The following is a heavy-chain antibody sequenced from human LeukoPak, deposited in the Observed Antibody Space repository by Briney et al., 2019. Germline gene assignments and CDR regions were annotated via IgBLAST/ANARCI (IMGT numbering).Heavy chain of an antibody. D-gene: IGHD6-6*01. J-gene: IGHJ4*02. CDR1: GFDFNDYW. Sequence: GRSLRLSCAASGFDFNDYWMSWVRQAPGKGLGWLSIISYNSGFIDYADAVKGRFTISRDNAQNSLYLQLNSLRAEDTAFYFCAKVVGKYTRGFSFDCCGQGTLVTVSS. CDR2: ISYNSGFI. CDR3: AKVVGKYTRGFSFDC. V-gene: IGHV3-9*01.